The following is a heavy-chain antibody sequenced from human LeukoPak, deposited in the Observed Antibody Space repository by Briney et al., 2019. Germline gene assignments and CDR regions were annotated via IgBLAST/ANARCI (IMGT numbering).Heavy chain of an antibody. V-gene: IGHV4-61*02. D-gene: IGHD3-22*01. CDR1: GDSISSGDYY. Sequence: PSQTLSLTCTVSGDSISSGDYYWSWIRQPAGNGLEWIGRISSSGSTNYNPSLESRVTISVDTSKNQFSLKLSSVTAADTAVYFCARGPYSYDSSGAFDIWGQGTMVTVSS. J-gene: IGHJ3*02. CDR2: ISSSGST. CDR3: ARGPYSYDSSGAFDI.